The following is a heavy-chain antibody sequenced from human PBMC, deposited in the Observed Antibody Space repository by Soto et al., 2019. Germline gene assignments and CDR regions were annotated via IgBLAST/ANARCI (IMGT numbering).Heavy chain of an antibody. V-gene: IGHV3-33*01. J-gene: IGHJ6*02. D-gene: IGHD5-18*01. CDR1: GFTFSSYG. CDR3: ARAPGYSYGYYYYYGMDV. Sequence: GGSLRLSCXASGFTFSSYGMHWVRQAPCKGLEWVAVIWYDGSNKYYADSVKGRFTISRDNSKNTLYLQMNSLRAEDTAVYYCARAPGYSYGYYYYYGMDVWGQGTTVTVSS. CDR2: IWYDGSNK.